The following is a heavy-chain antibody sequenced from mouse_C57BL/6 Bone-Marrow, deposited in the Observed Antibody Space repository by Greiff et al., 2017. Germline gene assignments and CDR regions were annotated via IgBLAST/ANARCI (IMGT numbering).Heavy chain of an antibody. CDR2: IYPGSGNT. Sequence: QVQLQQSGAELVRPGASVKLSCKASGYTFTDYYINWVKQRPGQGLEWIARIYPGSGNTYYNEKFKGKATLTAEKSSSTAYMQLSSLTSEDSAVYFCARIPHYYGSSHGGQGTLVTVSA. CDR1: GYTFTDYY. D-gene: IGHD1-1*01. J-gene: IGHJ3*01. CDR3: ARIPHYYGSSH. V-gene: IGHV1-76*01.